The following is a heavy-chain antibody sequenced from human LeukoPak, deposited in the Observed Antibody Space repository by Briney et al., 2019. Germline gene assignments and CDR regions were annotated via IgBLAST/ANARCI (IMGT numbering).Heavy chain of an antibody. J-gene: IGHJ3*02. Sequence: GRSLRLSCAASGFTFSTYAMHWVRQAPGKGLEWLALISYDESNKYYPDSVRGRFTISRDDSKNTLYLQMNSLRAEDTAVYYCARDATVSDAFDIWGQGTMVTVSS. CDR3: ARDATVSDAFDI. V-gene: IGHV3-30-3*01. D-gene: IGHD4-11*01. CDR1: GFTFSTYA. CDR2: ISYDESNK.